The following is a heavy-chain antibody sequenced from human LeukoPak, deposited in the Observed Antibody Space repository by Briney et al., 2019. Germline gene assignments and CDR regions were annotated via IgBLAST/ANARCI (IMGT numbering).Heavy chain of an antibody. Sequence: SETLSLTCTVSGGSVSSTSYYWAWMRQPPGKGLEWIGSDYYSGTTYYNPSLKSRVTMSVDTSKNQFSLKLSSVTAADTAVYYCARHNNYGANSMSSDSWGQGTLVTVSS. CDR1: GGSVSSTSYY. CDR2: DYYSGTT. CDR3: ARHNNYGANSMSSDS. J-gene: IGHJ4*02. V-gene: IGHV4-39*01. D-gene: IGHD4-23*01.